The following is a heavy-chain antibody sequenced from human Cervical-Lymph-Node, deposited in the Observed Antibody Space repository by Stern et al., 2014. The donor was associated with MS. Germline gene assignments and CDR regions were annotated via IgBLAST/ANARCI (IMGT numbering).Heavy chain of an antibody. V-gene: IGHV5-51*01. J-gene: IGHJ3*02. Sequence: VQLVQSGAEVKEPGESLKISCKASGFSLSNFWIGWVRQTPGKGLEWMGVIYPGDSDTRYSPSLQGQVTISADKSIDTAYIQWNNLKASDTAIYYCARSGTGAFDIRGQGTMVTVSS. CDR1: GFSLSNFW. D-gene: IGHD3/OR15-3a*01. CDR3: ARSGTGAFDI. CDR2: IYPGDSDT.